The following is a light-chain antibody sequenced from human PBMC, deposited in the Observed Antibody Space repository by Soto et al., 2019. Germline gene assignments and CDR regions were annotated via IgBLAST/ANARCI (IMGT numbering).Light chain of an antibody. V-gene: IGKV3-15*01. J-gene: IGKJ2*02. Sequence: EIVMTQSRTTLSVSPGERVTLSCRASQSVSSNLAWYQQRPGQAPRLLIYGASTRPTDIPARFSGSGSGTEFTLTISSLQSEDFAVYYCQHYDTWPPSTVGQGTNLEIK. CDR1: QSVSSN. CDR2: GAS. CDR3: QHYDTWPPST.